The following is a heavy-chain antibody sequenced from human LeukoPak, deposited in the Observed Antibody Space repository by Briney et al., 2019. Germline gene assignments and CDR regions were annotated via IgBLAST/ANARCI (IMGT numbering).Heavy chain of an antibody. J-gene: IGHJ4*02. Sequence: SETLSLTCAVSGGSINSHYWGWIRLPPGKGLQWIGDIYYTGKINYNPSLKSRVTITLDTSKDHLSLNLTSVLAADTAIYYCVRRDTGWNYFDYWGQGILVTVSS. CDR2: IYYTGKI. CDR1: GGSINSHY. D-gene: IGHD6-19*01. CDR3: VRRDTGWNYFDY. V-gene: IGHV4-59*08.